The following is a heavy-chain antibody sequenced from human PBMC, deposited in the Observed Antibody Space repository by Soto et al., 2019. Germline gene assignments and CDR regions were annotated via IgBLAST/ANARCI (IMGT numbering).Heavy chain of an antibody. D-gene: IGHD2-15*01. CDR1: GGSISSSSYY. Sequence: PSETLSLTCTFSGGSISSSSYYLGWIRQPPGKGLEWIGSIYYSGSTYYNPSLKSRVTISVDTSKNQFSLKLSSVTAADTAVYYCARHEPGYCSGGSCPEYFQHWGQGTLVTVSS. CDR2: IYYSGST. V-gene: IGHV4-39*01. CDR3: ARHEPGYCSGGSCPEYFQH. J-gene: IGHJ1*01.